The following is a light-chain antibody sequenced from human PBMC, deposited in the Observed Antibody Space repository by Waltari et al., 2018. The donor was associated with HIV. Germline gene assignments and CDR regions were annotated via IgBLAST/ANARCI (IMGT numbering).Light chain of an antibody. V-gene: IGLV2-23*02. J-gene: IGLJ3*02. CDR3: CSYAGSSTLV. CDR1: SSDVGSYYL. Sequence: QSALTQPASVSGSPGQSITLSCTGTSSDVGSYYLVSWYQQHPGKAPQLMIYEVNKRPSGVSKRFSGSKAGNTASLTISGLQAEDEADCYCCSYAGSSTLVCGGGTKLTVL. CDR2: EVN.